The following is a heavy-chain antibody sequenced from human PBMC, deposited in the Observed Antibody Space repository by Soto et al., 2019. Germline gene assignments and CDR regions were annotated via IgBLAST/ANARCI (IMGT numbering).Heavy chain of an antibody. CDR1: GFTFGDSY. Sequence: GGSLRLSCAGSGFTFGDSYMSWIRQAPGKGLEWLSYISPGSRYPAYADSVKGRFTISRDNAERSLYLQMMSLTAEDTAIYYCVRGGGGGLFDPWGQGTMVTVSS. CDR2: ISPGSRYP. CDR3: VRGGGGGLFDP. J-gene: IGHJ5*02. D-gene: IGHD2-15*01. V-gene: IGHV3-11*06.